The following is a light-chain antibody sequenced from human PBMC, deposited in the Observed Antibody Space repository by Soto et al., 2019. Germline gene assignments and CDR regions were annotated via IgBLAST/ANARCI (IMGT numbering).Light chain of an antibody. CDR3: NSYTSSNTYV. V-gene: IGLV2-14*01. CDR2: EVS. Sequence: QSALTQPASVSGAPGQAITISCSGSSSGVGAHNFVSWYQHHPGKAPKLMIYEVSNRPSGVSNRFSGSKSGNTASLTISGLQAEDEADYYCNSYTSSNTYVFGSGTKVTVL. J-gene: IGLJ1*01. CDR1: SSGVGAHNF.